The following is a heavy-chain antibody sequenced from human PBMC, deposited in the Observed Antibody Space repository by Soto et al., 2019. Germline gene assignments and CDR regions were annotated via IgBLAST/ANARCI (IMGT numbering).Heavy chain of an antibody. Sequence: GVLRLSCAASGFTFSSYSMNWVRQAPGKGLEWVSSISSSSSYIYYADSVKGRFTISRDNAKNSLYLQMNSLRAEDTAVYYCAREPNTSSAFDIWGQGTMVTVSS. CDR3: AREPNTSSAFDI. D-gene: IGHD1-1*01. V-gene: IGHV3-21*01. CDR1: GFTFSSYS. J-gene: IGHJ3*02. CDR2: ISSSSSYI.